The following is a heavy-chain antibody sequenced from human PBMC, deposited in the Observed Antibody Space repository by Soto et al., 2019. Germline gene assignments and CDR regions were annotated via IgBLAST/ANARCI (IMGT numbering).Heavy chain of an antibody. D-gene: IGHD2-15*01. CDR1: GFTFSSYA. CDR2: ISASGGST. J-gene: IGHJ4*02. V-gene: IGHV3-23*01. Sequence: AGGSLRLSCSASGFTFSSYALSWVRQAPGKGLEWVSSISASGGSTYYTDSVKGRFTISRDNSKNTLYLQMNSLRAEDTAVYYCAKKDCTGGSCYRPFDSWGQGTLVTVS. CDR3: AKKDCTGGSCYRPFDS.